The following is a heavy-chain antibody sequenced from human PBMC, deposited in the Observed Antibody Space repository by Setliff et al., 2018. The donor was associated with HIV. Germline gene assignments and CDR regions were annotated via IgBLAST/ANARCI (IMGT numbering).Heavy chain of an antibody. V-gene: IGHV1-2*02. D-gene: IGHD5-12*01. CDR1: GYTFTGYY. Sequence: ASVKVSCKASGYTFTGYYMHWVRQAPGQGLEWMGWINPNSGGTNYAQKFQGRVTMTRDTSISTAYMELSRLRSDVTAVYYCARVGRNFVATMSADYYYYMDVWGKGTTVTVSS. CDR2: INPNSGGT. J-gene: IGHJ6*03. CDR3: ARVGRNFVATMSADYYYYMDV.